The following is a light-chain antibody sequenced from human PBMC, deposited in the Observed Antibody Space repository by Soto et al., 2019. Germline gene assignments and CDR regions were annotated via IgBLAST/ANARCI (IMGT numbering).Light chain of an antibody. V-gene: IGLV2-14*03. CDR3: QSYDTSLGVWV. Sequence: QSALTQPASVSGSPGQSITISCTGTSSDVGGYNYVSWYQQHPGKAPKLMIYGRNRPSGVPDRFSGSKSDSSGSLAITGLQGEDEAYYYCQSYDTSLGVWVFGGGTKLTVL. CDR2: GR. CDR1: SSDVGGYNY. J-gene: IGLJ3*02.